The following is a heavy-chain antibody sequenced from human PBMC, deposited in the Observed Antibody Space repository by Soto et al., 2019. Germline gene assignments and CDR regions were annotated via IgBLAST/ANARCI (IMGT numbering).Heavy chain of an antibody. D-gene: IGHD2-2*01. Sequence: SETLSLTCTVSGGSISSGGYYWSWIRQHPWKGLEWIGYIYYSGSTYYNPSLKSRVTISVDTSKNRFSLKLSPVTAADTAVYYCARGLFEDIVVVPAANSFFDYWGQGXLVTVSS. CDR2: IYYSGST. CDR1: GGSISSGGYY. CDR3: ARGLFEDIVVVPAANSFFDY. J-gene: IGHJ4*02. V-gene: IGHV4-31*03.